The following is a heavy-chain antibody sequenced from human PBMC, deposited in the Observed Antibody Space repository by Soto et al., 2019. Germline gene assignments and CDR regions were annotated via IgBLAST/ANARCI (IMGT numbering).Heavy chain of an antibody. J-gene: IGHJ6*02. V-gene: IGHV1-18*04. Sequence: QVQLVQSGVEVKKPGASVKVSCKASGYTFISHGISWVRQAPGQGLEWRGWFSGKNGNTNYAQKLQGRVTLTTDTSTSTAYMELRSLRSDDTAVYYCARVSSSIVVVPDYGMDVWGQGTTVTVSS. CDR2: FSGKNGNT. D-gene: IGHD2-15*01. CDR3: ARVSSSIVVVPDYGMDV. CDR1: GYTFISHG.